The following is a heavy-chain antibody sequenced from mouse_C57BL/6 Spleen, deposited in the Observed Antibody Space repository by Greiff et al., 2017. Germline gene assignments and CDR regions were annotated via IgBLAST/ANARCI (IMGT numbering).Heavy chain of an antibody. CDR2: IDPSDSYT. CDR3: ARTGGSDDMDY. V-gene: IGHV1-69*01. J-gene: IGHJ4*01. CDR1: GYTFTSYW. D-gene: IGHD1-1*01. Sequence: QVQLKQPGAELVMPGASVKLSCKASGYTFTSYWMHWVKQRPGQGLEWIGAIDPSDSYTNYNQKFKGKSTLTVDKSSSTAYMQLSSLTSEDSAVYYCARTGGSDDMDYWGKGTSVTVSS.